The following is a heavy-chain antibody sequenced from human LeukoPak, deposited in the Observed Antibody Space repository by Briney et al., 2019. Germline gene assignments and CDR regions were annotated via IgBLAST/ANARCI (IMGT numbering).Heavy chain of an antibody. J-gene: IGHJ4*02. V-gene: IGHV4-30-4*08. CDR3: ARYCSSTSCYDY. CDR1: GGSISSGDYY. Sequence: NSSETLSLTCTVSGGSISSGDYYWSWIRQPPGKGLEWIGYIYYSGSTYYNPSLKSRVTISVDTSKNQFSLKLSSVTAADTAVYYCARYCSSTSCYDYWGQGTLVTVSS. D-gene: IGHD2-2*01. CDR2: IYYSGST.